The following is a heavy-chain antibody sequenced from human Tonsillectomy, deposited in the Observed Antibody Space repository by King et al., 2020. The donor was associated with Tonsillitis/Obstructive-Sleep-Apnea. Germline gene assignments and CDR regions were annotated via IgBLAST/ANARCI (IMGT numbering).Heavy chain of an antibody. CDR1: GYSFTSYW. J-gene: IGHJ5*02. Sequence: VQLVQSGAEVKKPGESLRISCKGSGYSFTSYWIYWVRQMPGKGLEWMGRIDPSDSYTHYSPSFQGHVTISADTSKNQFSLKLSSVTAADTAVYYCARQPHSPRPFTHRWFDPWGQGTLVIVSS. CDR2: IDPSDSYT. CDR3: ARQPHSPRPFTHRWFDP. V-gene: IGHV5-10-1*03.